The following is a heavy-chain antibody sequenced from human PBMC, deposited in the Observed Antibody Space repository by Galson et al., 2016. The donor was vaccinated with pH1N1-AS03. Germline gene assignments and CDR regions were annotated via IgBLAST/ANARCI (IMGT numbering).Heavy chain of an antibody. CDR1: GFTFSSYA. CDR2: ISGNGFST. J-gene: IGHJ4*02. CDR3: ARGPVSYANYWFPPPDY. D-gene: IGHD4/OR15-4a*01. Sequence: SLRLSCAVGGFTFSSYAMFWLRQAPGKGLEYVSAISGNGFSTYYANSMKDRFTVSRDNSKNTLYLQMGSLRVEDMAVYYCARGPVSYANYWFPPPDYWGQGTLVTVSS. V-gene: IGHV3-64*01.